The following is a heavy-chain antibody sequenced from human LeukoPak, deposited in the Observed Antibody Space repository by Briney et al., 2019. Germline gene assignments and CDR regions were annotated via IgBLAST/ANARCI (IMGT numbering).Heavy chain of an antibody. V-gene: IGHV1-69*05. CDR3: AASTCSSTSCFNAGFDY. D-gene: IGHD2-2*01. J-gene: IGHJ4*02. Sequence: SVKVSCKASGGTFSSYAFNWMRQAPGQGLEWMGGIIPISATADYAQKFQARVTITTDESTSTAYMELSSLRSEDTAVYYCAASTCSSTSCFNAGFDYWGQGTLVTVSS. CDR2: IIPISATA. CDR1: GGTFSSYA.